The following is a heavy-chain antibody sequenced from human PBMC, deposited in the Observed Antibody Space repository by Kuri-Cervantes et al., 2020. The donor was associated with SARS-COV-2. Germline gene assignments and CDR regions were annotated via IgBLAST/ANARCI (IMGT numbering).Heavy chain of an antibody. V-gene: IGHV4-59*01. J-gene: IGHJ6*02. CDR2: IYYSGST. Sequence: SETLSLTCTVSGGSISSYYWRWIRQPPGKGLEWIGYIYYSGSTNYNPSLKSRVTLSVDTSKNQFSLKLSSVTAADTAVYYCARDAVVPAAMSYYYGMDVWGQGTMVTVSS. CDR3: ARDAVVPAAMSYYYGMDV. D-gene: IGHD2-2*01. CDR1: GGSISSYY.